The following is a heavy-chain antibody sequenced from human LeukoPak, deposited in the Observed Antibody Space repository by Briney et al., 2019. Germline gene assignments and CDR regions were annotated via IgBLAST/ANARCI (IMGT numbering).Heavy chain of an antibody. CDR1: GGSVSSGGYS. CDR2: IYTSGST. D-gene: IGHD3-3*01. Sequence: SSETLSLTCAVSGGSVSSGGYSWSWIRQPAGKGLEWIGRIYTSGSTNYNPSLKSRVTISVDTSKNQFSLKLSSVTAADTAVYYCARDILDFWSGYPQGDPWGQGTLVTVSS. CDR3: ARDILDFWSGYPQGDP. V-gene: IGHV4-61*02. J-gene: IGHJ5*02.